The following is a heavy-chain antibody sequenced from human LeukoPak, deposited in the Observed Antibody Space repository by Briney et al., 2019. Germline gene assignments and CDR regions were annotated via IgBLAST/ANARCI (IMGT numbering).Heavy chain of an antibody. CDR3: AKDIGNGITIFGVVLHDAFDI. V-gene: IGHV3-9*01. Sequence: QPGGSLRLSCAASGFTFDDYAMPWVRQAPGKGLEWVSGISWNSGSIGYADSVKGRFTISRDNAKNSLYLQMNSLRAEDTALYYCAKDIGNGITIFGVVLHDAFDIWGQGTMVTVSS. D-gene: IGHD3-3*01. CDR2: ISWNSGSI. J-gene: IGHJ3*02. CDR1: GFTFDDYA.